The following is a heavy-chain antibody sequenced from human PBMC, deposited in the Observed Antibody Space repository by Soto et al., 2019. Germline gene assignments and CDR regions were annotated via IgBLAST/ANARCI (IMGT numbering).Heavy chain of an antibody. D-gene: IGHD2-15*01. CDR1: GFTFSSYA. Sequence: GGSLRLSCAASGFTFSSYAMSWVRQAPGKGLEWVSAISGSGGSTYYADSVKGRFTISKDNSKNTPYLQMNSLRAEDTAVYYCAKQIIRTDIVVVVAAKDYWGQGTLVTVSS. CDR3: AKQIIRTDIVVVVAAKDY. CDR2: ISGSGGST. J-gene: IGHJ4*02. V-gene: IGHV3-23*01.